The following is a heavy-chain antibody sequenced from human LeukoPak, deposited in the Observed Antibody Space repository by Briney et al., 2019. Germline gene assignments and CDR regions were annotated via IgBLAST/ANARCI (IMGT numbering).Heavy chain of an antibody. CDR2: MNPNSGNT. CDR3: ARGRNYYGSGRSRYYGMDV. V-gene: IGHV1-8*01. CDR1: GYTFTSYD. Sequence: ASVKVSCKASGYTFTSYDINWVRQATGQGLEWMGWMNPNSGNTGYAQKFQGRVTMTRNTSISTAYMGLSSLRSEDTAVYYCARGRNYYGSGRSRYYGMDVWGQGTTVTVSS. D-gene: IGHD3-10*01. J-gene: IGHJ6*02.